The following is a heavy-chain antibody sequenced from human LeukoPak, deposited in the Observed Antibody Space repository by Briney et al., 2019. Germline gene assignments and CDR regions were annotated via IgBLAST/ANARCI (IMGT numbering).Heavy chain of an antibody. J-gene: IGHJ6*02. V-gene: IGHV3-30-3*01. CDR1: GFTFGSYA. Sequence: GGSLRLSCAASGFTFGSYAMHWVRQAPGKGLEWVAVISYDGSNKYYADSVKGRFTISRDNSKNTLYLQMNSLRAEDTAVYYCARSLQVPAAEYYYYGMDVWGQGTTVTVSS. CDR3: ARSLQVPAAEYYYYGMDV. CDR2: ISYDGSNK. D-gene: IGHD2-2*01.